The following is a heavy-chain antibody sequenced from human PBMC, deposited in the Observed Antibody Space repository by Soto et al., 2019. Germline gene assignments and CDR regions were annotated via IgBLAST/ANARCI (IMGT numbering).Heavy chain of an antibody. J-gene: IGHJ4*02. V-gene: IGHV3-33*01. CDR1: GFTFNFYG. CDR3: ARGRDTGHPGDFDY. D-gene: IGHD5-18*01. CDR2: IWYDGSYT. Sequence: QMQLVESGGGVVQPGRSLRLSCAASGFTFNFYGMHWFRQAPGKGLEWVAVIWYDGSYTWYADSVKGRFTISRDNSKNTLYLQMNSLRVEDTALYYCARGRDTGHPGDFDYWGQGTLVTVSS.